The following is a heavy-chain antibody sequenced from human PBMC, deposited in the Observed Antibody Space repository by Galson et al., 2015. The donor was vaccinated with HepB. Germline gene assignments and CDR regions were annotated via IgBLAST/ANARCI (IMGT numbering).Heavy chain of an antibody. J-gene: IGHJ3*02. D-gene: IGHD4-23*01. CDR2: IWYDGSNK. CDR1: GFTFSSYG. Sequence: SLRLSCAASGFTFSSYGMHWVRQAPGKGLEWVAVIWYDGSNKYYADSVKGRFTISRDNSKNTLYLQMNSLRAEDTAAYYCARDAYGGNSPDAFDIWGQGTMVTVSS. CDR3: ARDAYGGNSPDAFDI. V-gene: IGHV3-33*08.